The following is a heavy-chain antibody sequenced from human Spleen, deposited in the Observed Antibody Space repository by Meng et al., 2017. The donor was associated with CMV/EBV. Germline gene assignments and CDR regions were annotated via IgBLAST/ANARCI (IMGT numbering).Heavy chain of an antibody. Sequence: GESLKISCVVSGFIVSSNYMSWVRQAPGKGLEWVSVIYSGGSTYYADSVKGRFTISRDNAKNTVSLQMNSLRVEDTAVYYCARGNQVWGQGTLVTVSS. CDR1: GFIVSSNY. D-gene: IGHD1-14*01. J-gene: IGHJ4*02. CDR2: IYSGGST. V-gene: IGHV3-66*01. CDR3: ARGNQV.